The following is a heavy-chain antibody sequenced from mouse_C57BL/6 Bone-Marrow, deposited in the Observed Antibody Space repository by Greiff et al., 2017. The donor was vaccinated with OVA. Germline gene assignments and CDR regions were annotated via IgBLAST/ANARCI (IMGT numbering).Heavy chain of an antibody. Sequence: QVQLQQPGAELVKPGASVKMSCKASGYTFTSYWITWVKQRPGQGLEWIGDIYPGSGSTTYNEKFKSKATLTVDTSSSTAYMQLSSLTTEDSAVYYCARKYYYGSSYYFDYWGQGTTLTVSS. CDR1: GYTFTSYW. CDR3: ARKYYYGSSYYFDY. D-gene: IGHD1-1*01. J-gene: IGHJ2*01. CDR2: IYPGSGST. V-gene: IGHV1-55*01.